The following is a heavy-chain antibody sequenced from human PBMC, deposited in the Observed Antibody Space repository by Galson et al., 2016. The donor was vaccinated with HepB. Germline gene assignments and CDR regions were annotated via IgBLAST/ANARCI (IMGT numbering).Heavy chain of an antibody. Sequence: SETLSLTCTVSGGSTSSYYWSWIRQPPGKGLEWIAYIYYSGRTTYNPSLKSRATISVDRSKNQFSLKLSSVTAADTAVYYCARARRRDGTAYYYFGMDVWGQGTTVTVSS. CDR2: IYYSGRT. CDR3: ARARRRDGTAYYYFGMDV. CDR1: GGSTSSYY. D-gene: IGHD5-24*01. J-gene: IGHJ6*02. V-gene: IGHV4-59*01.